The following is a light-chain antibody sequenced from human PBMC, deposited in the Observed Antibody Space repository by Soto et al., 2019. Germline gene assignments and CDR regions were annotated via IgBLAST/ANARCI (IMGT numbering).Light chain of an antibody. CDR3: AAWXGXLNVVL. CDR1: SSNIGSNT. J-gene: IGLJ2*01. CDR2: STN. V-gene: IGLV1-44*01. Sequence: QSALTQPPSASGTPGQRVAISCSGSSSNIGSNTVNWYQQLPGSAPQLLIYSTNQRPSGVPGRFSGSKSGTSASLAISGLXXXXXAXXXXAAWXGXLNVVLFGGGTKLTVL.